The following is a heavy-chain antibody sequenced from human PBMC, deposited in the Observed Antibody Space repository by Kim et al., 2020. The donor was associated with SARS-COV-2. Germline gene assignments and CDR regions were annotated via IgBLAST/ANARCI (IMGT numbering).Heavy chain of an antibody. J-gene: IGHJ4*02. V-gene: IGHV1-2*02. Sequence: GTNYAQKFQGRVTMTRDTSISTAYMELSRLRSDDTAVYYCARVPYGYNDYWGQGTLVTVSS. D-gene: IGHD5-12*01. CDR2: GT. CDR3: ARVPYGYNDY.